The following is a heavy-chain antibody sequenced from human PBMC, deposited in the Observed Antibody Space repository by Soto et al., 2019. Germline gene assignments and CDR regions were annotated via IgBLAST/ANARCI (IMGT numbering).Heavy chain of an antibody. CDR2: IIPIFGTA. J-gene: IGHJ6*02. V-gene: IGHV1-69*13. CDR3: ARRVLRFYHWGFYYYGMDV. D-gene: IGHD3-3*01. Sequence: ASVKVSCKASGGTFSSYAISWVRQAPGQGLEWMGGIIPIFGTANYAQKFQGRVTITADESTSTAYMELSSLRSEDTAVYYCARRVLRFYHWGFYYYGMDVWGQGTTVTVSS. CDR1: GGTFSSYA.